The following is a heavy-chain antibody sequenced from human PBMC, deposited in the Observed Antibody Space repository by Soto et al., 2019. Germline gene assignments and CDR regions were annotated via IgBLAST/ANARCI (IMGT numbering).Heavy chain of an antibody. CDR3: ARLRIATNNYKWFDP. CDR2: IYVTGAV. Sequence: SETLSLTCSVSGAALNSGNYYFICIRQFPGKGLEWIGHIYVTGAVDYNPSLRDRITISQDTSERQFSLNLRLVTAADTAVYYCARLRIATNNYKWFDPWGQGTLVTVSS. J-gene: IGHJ5*02. D-gene: IGHD2-21*01. CDR1: GAALNSGNYY. V-gene: IGHV4-31*03.